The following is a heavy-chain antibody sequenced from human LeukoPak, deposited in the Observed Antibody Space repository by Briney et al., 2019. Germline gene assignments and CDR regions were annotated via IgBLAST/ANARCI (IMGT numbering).Heavy chain of an antibody. J-gene: IGHJ5*02. Sequence: SETLSLTCTVSGGSISSYYWSWIRQPPGKGLEWIGYIYYSGSTNYNPSLKSRVTISVDTSKNQFSLKLSSVTAADTAVYYCARHERRSITKVRGGGFDPWGQGTLVTVSS. D-gene: IGHD3-10*01. V-gene: IGHV4-59*08. CDR3: ARHERRSITKVRGGGFDP. CDR1: GGSISSYY. CDR2: IYYSGST.